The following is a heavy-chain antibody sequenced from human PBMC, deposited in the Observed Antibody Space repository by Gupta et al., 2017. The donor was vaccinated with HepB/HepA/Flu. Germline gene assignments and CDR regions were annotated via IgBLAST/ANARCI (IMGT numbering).Heavy chain of an antibody. V-gene: IGHV3-11*01. Sequence: QVHLVESGGALVRPGGSLRLSCAASGFTFSAYYMRWIRQHPGKGLEWLSYLSRKGSTIDYADSVKGRFTISRDNAKNTVYLQLSSLRVEDTAVYYCARDSPRGYGGSDYYYFDNWGQGTVVTVSS. CDR1: GFTFSAYY. J-gene: IGHJ4*02. D-gene: IGHD3-22*01. CDR2: LSRKGSTI. CDR3: ARDSPRGYGGSDYYYFDN.